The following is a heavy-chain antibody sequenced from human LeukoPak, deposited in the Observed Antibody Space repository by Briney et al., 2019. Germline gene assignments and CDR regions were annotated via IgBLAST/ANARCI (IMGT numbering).Heavy chain of an antibody. J-gene: IGHJ3*02. CDR2: INPRTGST. CDR3: ARELRAAVAVYQGAHDAFDI. Sequence: GASVKVSCKSSGYTFTNYYMNWVRQAPGQGLEWMGIINPRTGSTSYAQKFQGRVTMTRDTSTRTVYMELSSLRSEDTAVYYCARELRAAVAVYQGAHDAFDIWGQGTMVTVSS. CDR1: GYTFTNYY. V-gene: IGHV1-46*01. D-gene: IGHD6-19*01.